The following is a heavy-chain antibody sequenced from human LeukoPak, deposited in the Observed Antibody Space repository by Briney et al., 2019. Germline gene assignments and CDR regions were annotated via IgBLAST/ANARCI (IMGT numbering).Heavy chain of an antibody. D-gene: IGHD3-22*01. J-gene: IGHJ6*02. CDR3: ARQGLADSSGYTYYYYGMDV. V-gene: IGHV4-39*07. CDR1: GGSISSNSYY. Sequence: PSQTLSLTCTVSGGSISSNSYYWGWIRQPPGKGLEWIGSIYYSGSTYYNPSLKSRVIISVDTSKNQFSLKLSSVTAADTAVYYCARQGLADSSGYTYYYYGMDVWGQGTTVTVSS. CDR2: IYYSGST.